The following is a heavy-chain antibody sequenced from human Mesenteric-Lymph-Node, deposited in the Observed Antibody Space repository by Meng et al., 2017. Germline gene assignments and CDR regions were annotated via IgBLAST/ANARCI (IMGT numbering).Heavy chain of an antibody. J-gene: IGHJ4*02. CDR2: IIPLFGTP. V-gene: IGHV1-69*01. CDR1: GGTLSSYV. D-gene: IGHD6-19*01. Sequence: QVQLVQSGAEVKKPGSSVKVSCKASGGTLSSYVFSWVRQAPGQGLEWMGGIIPLFGTPSYAQKFQARVTITADESTTTAYMELRSLRFDDTAVYYCVRGWSSGWYGPPEYWGQGTLVTVSS. CDR3: VRGWSSGWYGPPEY.